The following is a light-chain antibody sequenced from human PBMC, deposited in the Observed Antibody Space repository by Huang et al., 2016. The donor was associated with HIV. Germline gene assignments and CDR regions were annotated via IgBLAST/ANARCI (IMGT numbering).Light chain of an antibody. CDR3: QQYNKWPYT. J-gene: IGKJ2*01. CDR1: KDISTN. V-gene: IGKV3-15*01. CDR2: GAS. Sequence: EIVMTQSPVTLSVSPGERAAPYCRASKDISTNLAWYQQKPGQAPGLLFYGASSRATSIPARFSGSGFETEFTLTISSLQSEDFAVYYCQQYNKWPYTFGQGTKLEIK.